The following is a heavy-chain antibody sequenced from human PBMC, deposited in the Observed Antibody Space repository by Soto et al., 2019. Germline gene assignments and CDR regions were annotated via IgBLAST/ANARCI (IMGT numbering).Heavy chain of an antibody. CDR3: ARDPRYSAAIGYGMDV. J-gene: IGHJ6*02. Sequence: SETLSLTCTVSGGSISSGGYYWSWIRQHPGKGLEWIGYIYYSGSTYYNPSLKSRVTISVDTSKNQFSLKLSSVTAADTAVYYCARDPRYSAAIGYGMDVWGQGTTVTVS. CDR1: GGSISSGGYY. V-gene: IGHV4-31*03. CDR2: IYYSGST. D-gene: IGHD2-2*02.